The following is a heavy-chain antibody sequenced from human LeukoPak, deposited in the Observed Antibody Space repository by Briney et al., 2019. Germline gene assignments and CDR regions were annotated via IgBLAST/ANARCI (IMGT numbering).Heavy chain of an antibody. D-gene: IGHD6-13*01. J-gene: IGHJ6*03. Sequence: SVKVSCKASGGTFSSYAISWVRQAPGLGLEWMGGIIPIFGTANYAQKFQGRVTITTDESTSTAYMELSSLRSEDTAVYYCARSVGKQQLVPRDYYYYYMDVWGKGTTVTVSS. CDR2: IIPIFGTA. CDR1: GGTFSSYA. V-gene: IGHV1-69*05. CDR3: ARSVGKQQLVPRDYYYYYMDV.